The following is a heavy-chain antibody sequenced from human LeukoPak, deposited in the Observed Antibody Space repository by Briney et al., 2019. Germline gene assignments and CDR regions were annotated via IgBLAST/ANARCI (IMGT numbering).Heavy chain of an antibody. CDR2: INPNSGGT. D-gene: IGHD3-10*01. CDR3: ARDQEGYGSGTESSY. V-gene: IGHV1-2*02. Sequence: ASVKVSCKVSGDTLTELSMHWVRQAPGQGLEWMGWINPNSGGTNYAQKFQGRVTMTRDTSISTAYTELSRLRSDDTAVYYCARDQEGYGSGTESSYWGQGTLVTVSS. J-gene: IGHJ4*02. CDR1: GDTLTELS.